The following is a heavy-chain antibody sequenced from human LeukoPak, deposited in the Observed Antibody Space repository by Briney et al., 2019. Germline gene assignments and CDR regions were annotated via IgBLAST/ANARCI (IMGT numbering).Heavy chain of an antibody. CDR2: IRYDGSNK. Sequence: GGSLRLSCAASGFTFSSYGMHWFRQAPGKGLEWVAFIRYDGSNKYYADSVKGRFTISRDNSKNTLYLQMNSLRAEDTAVYYCASYGGNTWDAFDIRGQGTMVTVSS. CDR1: GFTFSSYG. CDR3: ASYGGNTWDAFDI. J-gene: IGHJ3*02. V-gene: IGHV3-30*02. D-gene: IGHD4-23*01.